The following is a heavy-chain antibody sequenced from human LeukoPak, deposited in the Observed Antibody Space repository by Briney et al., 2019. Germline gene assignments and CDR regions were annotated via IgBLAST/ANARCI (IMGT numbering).Heavy chain of an antibody. CDR3: ARAVSDYYDSSGSKAFDY. CDR2: ISAYNGNT. D-gene: IGHD3-22*01. CDR1: GYTFTSYG. V-gene: IGHV1-18*01. J-gene: IGHJ4*02. Sequence: ASVKVSCKASGYTFTSYGISWVRQAPGQGLEWMGWISAYNGNTNYAQKLQGRVTMTTDTSTSTAYMELRSLRSDDTAVYYCARAVSDYYDSSGSKAFDYWGQGTLVTVSS.